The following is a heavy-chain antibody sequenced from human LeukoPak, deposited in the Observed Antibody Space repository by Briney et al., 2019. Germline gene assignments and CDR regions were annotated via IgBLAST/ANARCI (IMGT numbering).Heavy chain of an antibody. V-gene: IGHV4-34*01. CDR3: ARGRYYDYVWGSYRQRYFDY. D-gene: IGHD3-16*02. Sequence: SETLSLTCAVYGGSFSGYYWSWIRQPPGKGLECIGEINHSGSTNYNPSLKSRVTISVDTSKNQFSLKLSSVTAADTAVYYCARGRYYDYVWGSYRQRYFDYWGQGTLVTVSS. CDR2: INHSGST. CDR1: GGSFSGYY. J-gene: IGHJ4*02.